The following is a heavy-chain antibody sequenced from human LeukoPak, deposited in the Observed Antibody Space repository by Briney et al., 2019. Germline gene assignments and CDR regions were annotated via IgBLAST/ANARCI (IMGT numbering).Heavy chain of an antibody. CDR1: GYTFTINH. J-gene: IGHJ4*02. V-gene: IGHV1-46*01. CDR2: INPSGDST. D-gene: IGHD3-16*01. Sequence: GASVKVSCKASGYTFTINHIHWVRQAPGQGLEWMGVINPSGDSTTYAQNFQGRVTMTRDTSTSTVYMELRSLRSEDTAIYYCAKLATSDTGETYWGQGTPVTVSS. CDR3: AKLATSDTGETY.